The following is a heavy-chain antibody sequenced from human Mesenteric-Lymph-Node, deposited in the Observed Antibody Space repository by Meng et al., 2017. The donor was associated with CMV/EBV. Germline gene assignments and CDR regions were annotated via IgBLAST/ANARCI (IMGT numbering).Heavy chain of an antibody. Sequence: SGASISSGGSSWRWIRQHPGKGLEWIGYIYYRGSTYYNPSLKSRVSISVDTSESQFSLKLSSVTAADTAVYYCARGHPVYSGSYFSHWGQGTLVTVSS. D-gene: IGHD1-26*01. CDR2: IYYRGST. CDR1: GASISSGGSS. J-gene: IGHJ4*02. CDR3: ARGHPVYSGSYFSH. V-gene: IGHV4-31*02.